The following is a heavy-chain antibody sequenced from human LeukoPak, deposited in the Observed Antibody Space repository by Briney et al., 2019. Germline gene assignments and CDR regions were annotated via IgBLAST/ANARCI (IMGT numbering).Heavy chain of an antibody. V-gene: IGHV3-30*18. J-gene: IGHJ4*02. CDR3: AKAGSSSWYDY. D-gene: IGHD6-13*01. CDR2: ISYDGSNK. Sequence: GRSLRLSCAASGFTFSSYGMHWVRQAPGKGLEWVAVISYDGSNKYYADSVKGRFTISRDNSKNTLYLQMNSLRAEDTAVYYCAKAGSSSWYDYWGQGTLVTVSS. CDR1: GFTFSSYG.